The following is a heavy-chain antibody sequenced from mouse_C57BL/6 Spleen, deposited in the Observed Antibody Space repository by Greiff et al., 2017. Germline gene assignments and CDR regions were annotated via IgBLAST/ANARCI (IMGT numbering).Heavy chain of an antibody. Sequence: DVMLVESGEGLVKPGGSLKLSCAASGFTFSSYAMSWVRQTPEKRLEWVAYISSGGDYIYYADTVKGRFTISRDNARNTLYLQMSSLKSEDTAMYYCTRDYDYDGAYWGQGTLVTVSA. D-gene: IGHD2-4*01. CDR1: GFTFSSYA. J-gene: IGHJ3*01. CDR2: ISSGGDYI. CDR3: TRDYDYDGAY. V-gene: IGHV5-9-1*02.